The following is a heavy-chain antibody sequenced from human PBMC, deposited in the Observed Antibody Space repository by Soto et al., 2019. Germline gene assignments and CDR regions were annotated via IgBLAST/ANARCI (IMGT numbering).Heavy chain of an antibody. V-gene: IGHV3-7*03. CDR2: IAQDGTEI. J-gene: IGHJ6*02. CDR3: ARWSNALDV. CDR1: GFTFSNYY. D-gene: IGHD1-1*01. Sequence: EVQVVESGGGLVQPGGSLRLSCAASGFTFSNYYMTWVRQAPGKGLEWVAYIAQDGTEIYNVDSVRGRFTISRDKAKNSLSLQMNSLTDEGPALYYCARWSNALDVWGQGTSVTVSS.